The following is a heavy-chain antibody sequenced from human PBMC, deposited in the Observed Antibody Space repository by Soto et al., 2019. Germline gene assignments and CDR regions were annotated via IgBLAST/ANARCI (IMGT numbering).Heavy chain of an antibody. J-gene: IGHJ4*02. CDR3: ARTDAYNSSFFDS. V-gene: IGHV4-30-4*01. D-gene: IGHD6-6*01. Sequence: QVQLQEMGPGLVKPSQTLTITCTVSGDSVNSAYWSWIRQLPGKGLEWMGNIHHTGRTFYNPSLKSRVAISIDTSKPLFSLKMRSTTAADTAVYYGARTDAYNSSFFDSWGQGAVVTVSS. CDR2: IHHTGRT. CDR1: GDSVNSAY.